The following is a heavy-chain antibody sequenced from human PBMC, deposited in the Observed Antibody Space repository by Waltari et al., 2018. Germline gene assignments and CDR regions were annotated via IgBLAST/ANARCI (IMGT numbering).Heavy chain of an antibody. Sequence: EVQLVEYGGGLVQPGGSLRLSCAVSGFTFSPYRMSWVRQAPGKWLEWVANIKQDGSEKYSVDSVTGRFTIPRDNAKTSLSLQMNSLGAECTAVYFCARLYNTGWYGFDCWGQGTLVTVSS. CDR1: GFTFSPYR. CDR3: ARLYNTGWYGFDC. J-gene: IGHJ4*02. CDR2: IKQDGSEK. D-gene: IGHD6-19*01. V-gene: IGHV3-7*01.